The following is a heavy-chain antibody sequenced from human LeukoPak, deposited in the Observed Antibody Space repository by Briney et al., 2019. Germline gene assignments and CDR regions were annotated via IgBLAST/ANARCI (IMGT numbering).Heavy chain of an antibody. CDR1: GGSFSGYY. CDR3: ASFSPRTVPSDY. CDR2: INHSGST. D-gene: IGHD4-17*01. Sequence: KPSETLSLTCAVYGGSFSGYYWSWIRQPPGKGLEWIGEINHSGSTNYNPSLKSRVTISVDTSKNQFSLKLSSVTAADTAVYYCASFSPRTVPSDYWGQGTLVTVSS. V-gene: IGHV4-34*01. J-gene: IGHJ4*02.